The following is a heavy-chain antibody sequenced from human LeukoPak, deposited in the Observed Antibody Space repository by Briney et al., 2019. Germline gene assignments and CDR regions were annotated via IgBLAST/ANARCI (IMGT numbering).Heavy chain of an antibody. D-gene: IGHD6-19*01. V-gene: IGHV3-30-3*01. CDR2: VSYHGNNK. Sequence: GGSLRLSCAASGFTFSAYAMHWVRQAPGKGLEWVAVVSYHGNNKDYADSVKGRFTISRDNSKNTLYLQMNSLIPEDTAIYYCARDPQWQVLDSFDFDYWGQGTLVSVSS. J-gene: IGHJ4*02. CDR1: GFTFSAYA. CDR3: ARDPQWQVLDSFDFDY.